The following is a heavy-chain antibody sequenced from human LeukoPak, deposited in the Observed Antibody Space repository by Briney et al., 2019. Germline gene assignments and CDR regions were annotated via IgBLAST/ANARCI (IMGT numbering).Heavy chain of an antibody. CDR3: AGTTGLVGATNYY. V-gene: IGHV4-4*02. CDR2: ISHTGST. Sequence: PSGTLSLTCAVSGASVSSGIWWSWVRQPPGKGLEWIGEISHTGSTNYNPSLTSRVTISLDKSNNQFSLKLRSVTAADTAVYYCAGTTGLVGATNYYWGQGILVTVSS. CDR1: GASVSSGIW. D-gene: IGHD1-26*01. J-gene: IGHJ4*02.